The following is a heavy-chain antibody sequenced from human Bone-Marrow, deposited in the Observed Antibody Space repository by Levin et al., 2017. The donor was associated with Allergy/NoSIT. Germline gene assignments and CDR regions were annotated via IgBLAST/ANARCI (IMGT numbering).Heavy chain of an antibody. V-gene: IGHV3-66*01. Sequence: GGSLRLSCEASEFTVINNYMRWVRQAPGKGLEWVSHIYSGGQTDYADSVKGRFTISRDNSKNTLFLQMNSLRTEDTALYYCARDGGVTVPGDYWGQGTLVTVSS. CDR1: EFTVINNY. CDR3: ARDGGVTVPGDY. J-gene: IGHJ4*02. CDR2: IYSGGQT. D-gene: IGHD6-19*01.